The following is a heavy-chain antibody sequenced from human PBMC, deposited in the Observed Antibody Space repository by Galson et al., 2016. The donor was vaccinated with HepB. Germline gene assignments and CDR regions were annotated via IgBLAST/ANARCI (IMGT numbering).Heavy chain of an antibody. Sequence: QSGAEVKKPGESLTISCQGAGYSFTDYWITWVRQMPGKGLEWMGRIDPRDSYTNYSPSFQGHVSISADKSINTVSLKWSSLKASDTAMYYCVRYRGRGMVAVYGYWGQGTLLTVSS. CDR3: VRYRGRGMVAVYGY. D-gene: IGHD2-8*01. V-gene: IGHV5-10-1*01. J-gene: IGHJ4*02. CDR1: GYSFTDYW. CDR2: IDPRDSYT.